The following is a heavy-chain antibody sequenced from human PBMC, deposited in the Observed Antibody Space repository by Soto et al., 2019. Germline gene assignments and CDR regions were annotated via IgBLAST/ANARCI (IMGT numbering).Heavy chain of an antibody. Sequence: WETLSVTCTVSGGSISSSSYFWGWIRQPPGKGLEWIGSIYYSGSAYYNPSLKSRVTISVDTSKNQFSLKLSSVTAADTAVYYCARPLLLLFSANQGYWFDPLGQGTLVTVSS. D-gene: IGHD3-10*01. J-gene: IGHJ5*02. CDR2: IYYSGSA. CDR1: GGSISSSSYF. CDR3: ARPLLLLFSANQGYWFDP. V-gene: IGHV4-39*01.